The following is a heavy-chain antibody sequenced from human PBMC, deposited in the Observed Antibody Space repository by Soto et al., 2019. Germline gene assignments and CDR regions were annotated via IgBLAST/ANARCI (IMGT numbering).Heavy chain of an antibody. CDR2: IYWDDSK. D-gene: IGHD1-26*01. Sequence: QITLKESGPTLVKPTQTLTLTCTFSGFSLTTDRVCVGWIRQPPGEALEWLAVIYWDDSKIYRPSLESRLTITKDTSKNQVALTMTNMDSLDTATYYCAHAYGGRSLYWGQGTLVTVSS. CDR3: AHAYGGRSLY. J-gene: IGHJ4*02. V-gene: IGHV2-5*02. CDR1: GFSLTTDRVC.